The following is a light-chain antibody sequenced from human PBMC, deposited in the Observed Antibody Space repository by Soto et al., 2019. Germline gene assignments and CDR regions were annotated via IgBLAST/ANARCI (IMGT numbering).Light chain of an antibody. CDR2: GAS. CDR3: QQYSSSSWT. CDR1: QSVRSSH. J-gene: IGKJ1*01. V-gene: IGKV3-20*01. Sequence: EIVLTQSPGTLSLSPGERATLFCRARQSVRSSHLAWFRQRPGQAPRLLIYGASRRATSIPERFSGSGSGTDFPLTISRLEPEDFAVYYCQQYSSSSWTFGLGTKVEIK.